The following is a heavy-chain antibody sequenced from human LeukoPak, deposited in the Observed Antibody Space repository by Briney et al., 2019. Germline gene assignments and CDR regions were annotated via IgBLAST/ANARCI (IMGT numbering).Heavy chain of an antibody. CDR1: GYSISSGYY. J-gene: IGHJ4*02. CDR2: TYHSGST. V-gene: IGHV4-38-2*01. D-gene: IGHD6-19*01. CDR3: ARALGGGYSSGWYYFDY. Sequence: SETLSLTCAVSGYSISSGYYWGWIRQPPGKGLEWIGSTYHSGSTYYNPSLKSRVTISVDTSKNQFSLKLSSVTAADTAVYYCARALGGGYSSGWYYFDYWGQGTLVPVSS.